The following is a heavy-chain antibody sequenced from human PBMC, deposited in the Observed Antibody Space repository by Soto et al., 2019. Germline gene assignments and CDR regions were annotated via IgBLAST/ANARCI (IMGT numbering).Heavy chain of an antibody. Sequence: TLSLTCTVSGASINSGGYYWSWIRQLPGKGLEWIGYIYFSGSTYYNPSLESRVTISLDTSQNQFSLKLSSVTAADTAVYYCARRDTGGFYRFFDSWGQGTLVTVSS. V-gene: IGHV4-31*03. J-gene: IGHJ4*02. D-gene: IGHD2-8*02. CDR2: IYFSGST. CDR1: GASINSGGYY. CDR3: ARRDTGGFYRFFDS.